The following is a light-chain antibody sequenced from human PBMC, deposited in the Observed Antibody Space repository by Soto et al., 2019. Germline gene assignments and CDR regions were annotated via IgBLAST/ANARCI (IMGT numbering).Light chain of an antibody. V-gene: IGKV3-15*01. J-gene: IGKJ3*01. CDR2: EAS. CDR3: QQYNSWPFA. Sequence: EIVMTQSPATLSVSPGERATLSCRASGNIGSTLAWYQQKPGQAPRLLIYEASTRATGIPVRFSGTGSGTEFTLTINSLQSEDFTFYYCQQYNSWPFAFGPGTKVDVK. CDR1: GNIGST.